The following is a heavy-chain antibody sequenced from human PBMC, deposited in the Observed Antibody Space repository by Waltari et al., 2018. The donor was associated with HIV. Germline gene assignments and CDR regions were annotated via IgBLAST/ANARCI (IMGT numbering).Heavy chain of an antibody. D-gene: IGHD3-3*01. CDR1: AATINHYY. Sequence: QVQLQESGPGLVKPSETLSLTCNVSAATINHYYLSWIRQSPAKGLEWIGYIYYTGTSNYNPSPSLKSRVTMSLDTSKTQFSLKLTSVSAADTAVYYCARTVGTSISGVITYNWFDSWGQGTLVTVSS. CDR3: ARTVGTSISGVITYNWFDS. J-gene: IGHJ5*01. V-gene: IGHV4-59*01. CDR2: IYYTGTS.